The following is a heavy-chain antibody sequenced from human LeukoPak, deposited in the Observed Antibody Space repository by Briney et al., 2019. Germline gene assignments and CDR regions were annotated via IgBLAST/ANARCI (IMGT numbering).Heavy chain of an antibody. CDR1: GFTFSSYA. Sequence: GGSLRLSCAASGFTFSSYAMSWVRQAPGKGLEWVSAISGSGGSTYYADSVKGRFTISRDNSKNTLCLQMNSLRAEDTAVYYCAKASALSTYSGNWFDPWGQGTLVTVSS. D-gene: IGHD2-15*01. CDR3: AKASALSTYSGNWFDP. J-gene: IGHJ5*02. CDR2: ISGSGGST. V-gene: IGHV3-23*01.